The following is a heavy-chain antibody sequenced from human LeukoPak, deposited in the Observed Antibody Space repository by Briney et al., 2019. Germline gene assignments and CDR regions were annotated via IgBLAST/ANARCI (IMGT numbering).Heavy chain of an antibody. CDR2: LYYFGST. CDR3: ARGGYDSSGYYPPYDAFDI. Sequence: SETLSLTCTVSGGSISSNSYYCGWIRQAPGKGLEWIGNLYYFGSTYYTPSLKSRVTISVDTSKNQFSLKLSSVTAADTAVYYCARGGYDSSGYYPPYDAFDIWGQGTMVTVSS. CDR1: GGSISSNSYY. V-gene: IGHV4-39*07. D-gene: IGHD3-22*01. J-gene: IGHJ3*02.